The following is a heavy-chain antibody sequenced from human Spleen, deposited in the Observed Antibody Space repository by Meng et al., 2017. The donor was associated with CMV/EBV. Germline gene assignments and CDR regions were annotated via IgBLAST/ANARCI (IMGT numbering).Heavy chain of an antibody. CDR2: IIPIFGTA. J-gene: IGHJ5*02. CDR1: GYTFSSYA. Sequence: SVKVSCKASGYTFSSYAISWVRQAPGQGLEWMGGIIPIFGTANYAQKFQGRVTITADKSTSSAYMELSGLRSEDTAVYYCARESDYCTTISCPFDPWGQGTLVTVSS. V-gene: IGHV1-69*06. CDR3: ARESDYCTTISCPFDP. D-gene: IGHD2-8*01.